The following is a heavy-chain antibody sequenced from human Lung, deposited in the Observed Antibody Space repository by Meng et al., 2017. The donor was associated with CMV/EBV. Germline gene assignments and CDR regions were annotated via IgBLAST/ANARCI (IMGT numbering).Heavy chain of an antibody. CDR2: IDDSGST. CDR3: ARGKQDAWELLAY. V-gene: IGHV4-4*02. Sequence: VQLQESGPCLVKPSGTLSLTVGVSGVSISSNIRWTWVRQPPGKGLEWIGDIDDSGSTNYNPSLNSRISISLDKSKNHFSLKVNSVTAADTAVYYCARGKQDAWELLAYWGQGALVTVSS. CDR1: GVSISSNIR. J-gene: IGHJ4*02. D-gene: IGHD1-26*01.